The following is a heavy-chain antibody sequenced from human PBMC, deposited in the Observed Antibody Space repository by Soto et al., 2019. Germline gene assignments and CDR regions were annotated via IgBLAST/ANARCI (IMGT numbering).Heavy chain of an antibody. CDR1: GYTFTSYG. D-gene: IGHD5-12*01. J-gene: IGHJ5*02. Sequence: ASVKVSCKASGYTFTSYGISWVRQAPGQGLEWMGWISAYNGNTNYAQKLQGRVTMTTDTSTSTAYMELRSLRSDDTAVYYCARVPTWTAEYREGMDWFDPWGQGTLVTVSS. CDR3: ARVPTWTAEYREGMDWFDP. CDR2: ISAYNGNT. V-gene: IGHV1-18*01.